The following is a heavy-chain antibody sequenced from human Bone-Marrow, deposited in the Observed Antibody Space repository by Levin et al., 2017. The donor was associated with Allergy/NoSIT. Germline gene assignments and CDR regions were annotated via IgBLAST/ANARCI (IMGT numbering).Heavy chain of an antibody. D-gene: IGHD5-18*01. CDR2: IGTTGDT. CDR3: ARYNYEYNALDI. V-gene: IGHV3-13*01. Sequence: GGSLRLSCAASGFTFRTHDMHWVRQGTGKGLEWVSTIGTTGDTYYPDSVRGRFTISRENAKNSLYLQMNGLSAGDTAVYYCARYNYEYNALDIWGQGTMVTVSS. CDR1: GFTFRTHD. J-gene: IGHJ3*02.